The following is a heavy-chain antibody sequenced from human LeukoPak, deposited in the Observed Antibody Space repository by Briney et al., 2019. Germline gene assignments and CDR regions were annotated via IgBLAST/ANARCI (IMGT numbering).Heavy chain of an antibody. Sequence: GGSLRLSCAASGFTFSSYAMHWVRQAPGKGLEWVSVIYSGGSTYYADSVKGRFTISRDNSKNTLYLQMNSLRAEDTAVDYCARAYGDYVVDYWGQGTLVTVSS. V-gene: IGHV3-NL1*01. CDR1: GFTFSSYA. CDR3: ARAYGDYVVDY. J-gene: IGHJ4*02. D-gene: IGHD4-17*01. CDR2: IYSGGST.